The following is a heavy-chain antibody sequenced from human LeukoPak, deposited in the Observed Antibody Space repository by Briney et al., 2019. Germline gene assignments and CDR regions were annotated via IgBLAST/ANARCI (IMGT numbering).Heavy chain of an antibody. CDR2: ISYDGTNK. CDR1: GFTFSGYG. D-gene: IGHD2-2*01. V-gene: IGHV3-30*18. Sequence: PGGSLRLSCAASGFTFSGYGMHWVRQAPGKGLEWVAVISYDGTNKYYADSVKGRFTISRDNSKNTLSLQMNSLRAEDTAVYYCAKGTRYCSSTSCLTPYFDYWGQGDLVTVSS. J-gene: IGHJ4*02. CDR3: AKGTRYCSSTSCLTPYFDY.